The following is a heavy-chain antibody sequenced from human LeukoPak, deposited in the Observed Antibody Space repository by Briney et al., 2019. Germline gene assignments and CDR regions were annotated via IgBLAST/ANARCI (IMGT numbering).Heavy chain of an antibody. CDR1: GFTFSSYA. CDR3: AKDSFPYSSSPGLALDY. D-gene: IGHD6-6*01. V-gene: IGHV3-30-3*01. J-gene: IGHJ4*02. Sequence: GGSLRLSCAASGFTFSSYAMHWVRQAPGKGLEWVAVISYDGSNKYYADSVKGRFTISRDNSKNTLYLQMNSLRAEDTAVYYCAKDSFPYSSSPGLALDYWGQGTLVTVSS. CDR2: ISYDGSNK.